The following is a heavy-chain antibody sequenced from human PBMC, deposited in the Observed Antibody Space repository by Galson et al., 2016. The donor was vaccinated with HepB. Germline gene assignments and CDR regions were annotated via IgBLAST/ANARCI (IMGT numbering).Heavy chain of an antibody. Sequence: SLRLSCAASGFTFDDYAMHWVRQAPGKGLEWVSGISWNGGSIGYADSVKGRFTISRDNAKNSMYLQMNSLRAEDTALYYCAKDKAIDWGYSSSWHYYGMDVWGQGTTVTVSS. CDR2: ISWNGGSI. V-gene: IGHV3-9*01. CDR3: AKDKAIDWGYSSSWHYYGMDV. CDR1: GFTFDDYA. J-gene: IGHJ6*02. D-gene: IGHD6-13*01.